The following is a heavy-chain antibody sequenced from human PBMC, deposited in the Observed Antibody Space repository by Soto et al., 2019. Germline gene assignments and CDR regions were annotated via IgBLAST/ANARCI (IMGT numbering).Heavy chain of an antibody. D-gene: IGHD5-18*01. Sequence: SETLSLTCTVSGGSISSSSYYWGWIRQPPGKGLEWIGSIYYSGSTYYNPSLKSRVTISVDTSKNQFSLKLSSVTAADTAVYYCARQILLWLQKDYYFDYWGQGTLLTISS. CDR1: GGSISSSSYY. CDR3: ARQILLWLQKDYYFDY. J-gene: IGHJ4*02. CDR2: IYYSGST. V-gene: IGHV4-39*01.